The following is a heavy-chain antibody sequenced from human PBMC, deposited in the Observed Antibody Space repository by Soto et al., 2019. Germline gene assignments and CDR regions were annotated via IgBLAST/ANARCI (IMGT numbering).Heavy chain of an antibody. Sequence: GESLKISCKGSGYSFTSYWISWVRQMPGKGLEWMGRIDPSDSYTNYSTSFQGHVTISADKSISTAYLQWSSLKASDTAMYYCARRDTVTTFRYYYYGMDVWGQGTTVTVSS. CDR3: ARRDTVTTFRYYYYGMDV. D-gene: IGHD4-4*01. V-gene: IGHV5-10-1*01. CDR2: IDPSDSYT. CDR1: GYSFTSYW. J-gene: IGHJ6*02.